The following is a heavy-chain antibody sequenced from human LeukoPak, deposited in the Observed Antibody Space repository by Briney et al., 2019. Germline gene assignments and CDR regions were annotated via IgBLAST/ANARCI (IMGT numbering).Heavy chain of an antibody. CDR1: GFTFSTFA. V-gene: IGHV3-21*06. CDR3: VRDVGAVRGEVYFDY. D-gene: IGHD3-10*01. J-gene: IGHJ4*02. CDR2: ITGSGHYM. Sequence: PGGSLRLFCAASGFTFSTFAMHWVRLSPGKALEWVSSITGSGHYMLYADSVKHRFTISRDNTKNLLYLEMNSLRAEDTAMYFCVRDVGAVRGEVYFDYWGQGTLVTVSS.